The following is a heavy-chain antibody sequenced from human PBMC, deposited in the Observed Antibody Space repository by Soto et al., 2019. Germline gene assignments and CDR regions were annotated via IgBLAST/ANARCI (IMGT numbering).Heavy chain of an antibody. V-gene: IGHV4-39*01. J-gene: IGHJ4*02. CDR2: IFYSGSS. CDR3: ATLSSDWNNFDC. Sequence: QLQLQESGPGLVKPSETLSLTCTVSGGSISSSSYYWGWIRQPPGKGVEWIGSIFYSGSSYYNPSLKHRVNISVDKPKHHFSLKVSSVTAADTAVYDCATLSSDWNNFDCWCQGSLVT. D-gene: IGHD6-19*01. CDR1: GGSISSSSYY.